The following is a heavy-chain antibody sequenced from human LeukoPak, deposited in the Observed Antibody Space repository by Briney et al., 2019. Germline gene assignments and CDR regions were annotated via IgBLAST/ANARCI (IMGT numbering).Heavy chain of an antibody. V-gene: IGHV4-34*01. CDR3: ARGERPYYYASSGYYPDY. D-gene: IGHD3-22*01. J-gene: IGHJ4*02. Sequence: PSETLSLTCAAYGGSFSGYSWSWIRQPPGKGLEWIGEINHSGSTNYNPSLKSRVTISVETSKNQFSLKPSSVTAADTAVYYCARGERPYYYASSGYYPDYWGQGTLVTASS. CDR1: GGSFSGYS. CDR2: INHSGST.